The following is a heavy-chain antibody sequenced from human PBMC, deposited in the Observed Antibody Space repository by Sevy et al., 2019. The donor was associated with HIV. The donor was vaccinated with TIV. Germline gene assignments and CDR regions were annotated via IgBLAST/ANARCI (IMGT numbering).Heavy chain of an antibody. CDR2: IISSGSTI. J-gene: IGHJ4*02. Sequence: GGSLRLSCAASGFTFSSYEMNWVRQAPGKGLEWVSYIISSGSTIYYADSVKGRFTISRDNAKNSLYLQMNSLRAEDTAVYYCARDDRGYSGYDRGNFDYWGQGTLVTVSS. V-gene: IGHV3-48*03. CDR1: GFTFSSYE. D-gene: IGHD5-12*01. CDR3: ARDDRGYSGYDRGNFDY.